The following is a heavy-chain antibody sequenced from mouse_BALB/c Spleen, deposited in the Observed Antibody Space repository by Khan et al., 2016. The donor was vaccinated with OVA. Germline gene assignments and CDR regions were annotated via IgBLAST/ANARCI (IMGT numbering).Heavy chain of an antibody. Sequence: QVQLQQSGPGLVAPSQSLSITCTVSGFSLTGYGVNWVRQPPGKGLEWLGMIWGDGSTDYTSALKSRPSISQDNSKSQVFLKIYSLQTDDTARYYCARAYYGNYREAMDYWGQGTSVTVSS. CDR2: IWGDGST. CDR3: ARAYYGNYREAMDY. V-gene: IGHV2-6-7*01. CDR1: GFSLTGYG. J-gene: IGHJ4*01. D-gene: IGHD2-10*01.